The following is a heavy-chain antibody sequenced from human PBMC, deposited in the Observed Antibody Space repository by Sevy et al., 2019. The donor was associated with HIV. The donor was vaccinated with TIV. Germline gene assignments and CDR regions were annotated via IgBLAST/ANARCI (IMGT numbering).Heavy chain of an antibody. D-gene: IGHD3-22*01. V-gene: IGHV1-24*01. J-gene: IGHJ4*02. CDR1: GYTLTELS. CDR2: YDPEDDET. Sequence: ASVTVSCKVSGYTLTELSMHWVRQAPGKGLEWMGTYDPEDDETIYAQKFQGRVTMTEDTPTDTAYMELSSLRSEDTAVYYCSTTKDYYDSSGYPFDYWGQGTLVTVSS. CDR3: STTKDYYDSSGYPFDY.